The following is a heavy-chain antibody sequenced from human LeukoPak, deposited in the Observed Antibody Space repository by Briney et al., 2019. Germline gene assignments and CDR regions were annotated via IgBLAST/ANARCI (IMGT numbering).Heavy chain of an antibody. CDR2: ISAHNGNT. V-gene: IGHV1-18*01. Sequence: ASVKVSCKASGYTFTSYGISWVRQAPGQGLEWIGWISAHNGNTNYAQKLQGRVTMTTDTSTSTAYMELRSLRADDTAVYYCARVSPRDYYYDSSGSDYWGQGTLVTVSS. CDR1: GYTFTSYG. CDR3: ARVSPRDYYYDSSGSDY. D-gene: IGHD3-22*01. J-gene: IGHJ4*02.